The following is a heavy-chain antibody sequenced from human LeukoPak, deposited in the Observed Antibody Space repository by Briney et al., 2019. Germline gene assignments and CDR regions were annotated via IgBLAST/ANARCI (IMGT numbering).Heavy chain of an antibody. CDR1: GGSISSGGYY. CDR3: ARLEWAAARFDY. Sequence: SETLSLTCTVSGGSISSGGYYWSWIRQPAGKGLEWIGRIYTSGSTNYNPSLKSRVTISVDTSKNQFSLKLSSVTAADTAVYYCARLEWAAARFDYWGQGTLVTVSS. V-gene: IGHV4-61*02. D-gene: IGHD6-13*01. J-gene: IGHJ4*02. CDR2: IYTSGST.